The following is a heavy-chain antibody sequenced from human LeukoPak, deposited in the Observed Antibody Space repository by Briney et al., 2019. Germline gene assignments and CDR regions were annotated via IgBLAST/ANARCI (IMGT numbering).Heavy chain of an antibody. CDR2: VSAYNGNT. Sequence: ASVKVSCKASGYPFATYGVTWVRQAPGQGLEWMGWVSAYNGNTNYAQNFQGRVTMTTDTSTSTAYMELRNLRSDDTAVYYCARPFHNYYDGRGLEGDCYDTWGQGTMVSVSS. D-gene: IGHD3-22*01. CDR1: GYPFATYG. V-gene: IGHV1-18*01. CDR3: ARPFHNYYDGRGLEGDCYDT. J-gene: IGHJ3*02.